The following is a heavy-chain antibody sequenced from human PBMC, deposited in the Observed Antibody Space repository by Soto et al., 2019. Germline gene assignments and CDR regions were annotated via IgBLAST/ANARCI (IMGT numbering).Heavy chain of an antibody. CDR1: GDSISSSSYY. CDR3: AAAVVRGWFDP. J-gene: IGHJ5*02. D-gene: IGHD6-13*01. V-gene: IGHV4-39*01. Sequence: SETLSLTCTVSGDSISSSSYYWGWIRQPPGKGLEWIANIYYNGHAYYNPSLRSRVTLSVDTSKNQFSLELSSVTAPDTAVYFCAAAVVRGWFDPWGQGTLVTVSS. CDR2: IYYNGHA.